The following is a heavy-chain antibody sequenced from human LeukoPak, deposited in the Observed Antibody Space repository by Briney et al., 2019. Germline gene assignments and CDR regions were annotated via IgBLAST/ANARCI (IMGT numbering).Heavy chain of an antibody. CDR2: ISGSGGST. CDR1: GFTLSSYA. D-gene: IGHD3-16*01. Sequence: GGSLRLSCAAYGFTLSSYAMSWVPQAPAKGLEWISAISGSGGSTYYAEYVKGRFTISRDNSKNTLYLQMNSLRAEDTAVYYCAKDVSDFGEYYFDYWGQGTLVTVSS. V-gene: IGHV3-23*01. J-gene: IGHJ4*02. CDR3: AKDVSDFGEYYFDY.